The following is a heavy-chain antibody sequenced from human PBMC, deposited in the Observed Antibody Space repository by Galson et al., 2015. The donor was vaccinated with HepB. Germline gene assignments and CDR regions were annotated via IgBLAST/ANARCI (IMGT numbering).Heavy chain of an antibody. CDR2: VNGGATNA. J-gene: IGHJ5*01. CDR3: AKASGTPRGRLDS. V-gene: IGHV3-23*01. Sequence: SLRLSCAASGFTFSSFAMNWVRQAPGKGLEWVAAVNGGATNANYADSVKGRFTVARDNSVDTLFLQMDGLRADDTAVYYCAKASGTPRGRLDSWCQGALVSVSS. CDR1: GFTFSSFA.